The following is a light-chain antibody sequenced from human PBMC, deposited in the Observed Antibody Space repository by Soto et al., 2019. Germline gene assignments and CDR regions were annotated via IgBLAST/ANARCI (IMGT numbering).Light chain of an antibody. Sequence: EIVMTQSTASLSVSPGERATLSCRASQSVGTNLAWYQQKPGQAPRLLIYGASTRATDIPARFSASGSGTEFTLTISSLQSEDFVVYYCQQYNNWPSPITFGQGTRLEIK. CDR2: GAS. CDR3: QQYNNWPSPIT. CDR1: QSVGTN. J-gene: IGKJ5*01. V-gene: IGKV3-15*01.